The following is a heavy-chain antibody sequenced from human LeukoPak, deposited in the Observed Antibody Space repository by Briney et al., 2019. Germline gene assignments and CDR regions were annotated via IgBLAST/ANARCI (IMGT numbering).Heavy chain of an antibody. CDR2: IWYDGSNK. V-gene: IGHV3-33*01. D-gene: IGHD1-1*01. CDR3: ARDRGSYYIDF. Sequence: PGGSLRLSCAAPGFTFRNHGMHWVRQAPGKGLEWVAVIWYDGSNKYYADSVKGRFTFSRDNSKNTLSLQMDSLRAEDTALYYCARDRGSYYIDFWGQGTPVTVSS. J-gene: IGHJ4*02. CDR1: GFTFRNHG.